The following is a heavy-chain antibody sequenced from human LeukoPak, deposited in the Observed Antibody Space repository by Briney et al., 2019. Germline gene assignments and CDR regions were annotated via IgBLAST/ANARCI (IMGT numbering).Heavy chain of an antibody. CDR3: ARHLYYSASAFWYIDL. V-gene: IGHV4-39*01. J-gene: IGHJ2*01. CDR2: VSQSGNT. D-gene: IGHD3-10*01. CDR1: GDSITSSDHY. Sequence: KPSETLSLTCTLSGDSITSSDHYWVWIRQSPGKGLEWIASVSQSGNTYYRSSLKSRVTVSIDTSKNEFSLILTSVTAADTAQYYCARHLYYSASAFWYIDLWGRGTLVIVSP.